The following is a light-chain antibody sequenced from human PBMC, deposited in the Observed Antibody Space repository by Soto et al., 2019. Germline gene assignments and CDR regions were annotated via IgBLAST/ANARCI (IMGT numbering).Light chain of an antibody. CDR1: QDIGTL. CDR3: QQSKNFPLT. Sequence: DIQMTQSPSSVSASVGDRVTITCRASQDIGTLLAWYQQKPGKAPKLLIFAASTLQSALPSRFSGSGSGTDFTLTISSLQPEDFATYYCQQSKNFPLTFGQGTRLEIK. CDR2: AAS. V-gene: IGKV1-12*01. J-gene: IGKJ5*01.